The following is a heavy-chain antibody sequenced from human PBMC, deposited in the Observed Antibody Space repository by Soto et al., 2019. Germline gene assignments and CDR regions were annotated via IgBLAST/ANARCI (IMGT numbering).Heavy chain of an antibody. CDR2: VYYSGST. CDR3: ARRYYDHSGQTNTFDI. Sequence: SESPSLTCTVSGASITSSYWSWIRQSPGKGLEWIGYVYYSGSTNYNPSLKSRVTISVDTSKNQFSLKLSSVTAADTAVYYCARRYYDHSGQTNTFDIRGQGTMGTVSS. V-gene: IGHV4-59*01. CDR1: GASITSSY. J-gene: IGHJ3*02. D-gene: IGHD3-22*01.